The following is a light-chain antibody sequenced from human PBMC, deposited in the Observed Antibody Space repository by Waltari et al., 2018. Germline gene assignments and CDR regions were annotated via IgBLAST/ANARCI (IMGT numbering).Light chain of an antibody. V-gene: IGKV3-15*01. J-gene: IGKJ4*01. Sequence: EIVMTQSPVTLSVSLGERATLSCRASQSVSSDLAGDQQKPGQAPRLLIYDASTMAAGLAARFSASGSGTEFTLTISSLQSEDFAVYYCQQYKYWPPLTFGGGTKVEIK. CDR1: QSVSSD. CDR3: QQYKYWPPLT. CDR2: DAS.